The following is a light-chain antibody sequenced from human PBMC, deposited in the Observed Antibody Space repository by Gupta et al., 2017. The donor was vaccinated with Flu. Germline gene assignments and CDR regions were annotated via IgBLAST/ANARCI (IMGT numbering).Light chain of an antibody. J-gene: IGKJ2*03. V-gene: IGKV4-1*01. CDR2: WAS. Sequence: DIVMTQSPDSLAVSLGERATINCKSSQSILYSSNNKIYLAWYQQKPGQRPKLLINWASTRESGVPDRFVGSGSGIXFTLTIXSLQAEDVAVYYCQQFYTTPYSFGXGTKLEIK. CDR1: QSILYSSNNKIY. CDR3: QQFYTTPYS.